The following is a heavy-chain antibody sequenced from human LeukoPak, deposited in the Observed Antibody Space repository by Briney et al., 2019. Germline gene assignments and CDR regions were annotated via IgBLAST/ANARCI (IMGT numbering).Heavy chain of an antibody. CDR1: GGTFSSYA. J-gene: IGHJ6*02. D-gene: IGHD3-9*01. CDR2: MIPILGIA. CDR3: ARTPYDIFTGPRYYYGMDV. Sequence: ASVKVSCKASGGTFSSYAISWVRQAPGQGLEWMGRMIPILGIANYAQKFQGRVTITADKSTSTAYMALSSLRSEDRAVYYCARTPYDIFTGPRYYYGMDVWGQGTTVTVSS. V-gene: IGHV1-69*04.